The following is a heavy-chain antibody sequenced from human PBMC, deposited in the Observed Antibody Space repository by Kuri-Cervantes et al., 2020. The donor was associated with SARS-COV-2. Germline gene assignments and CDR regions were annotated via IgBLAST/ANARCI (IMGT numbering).Heavy chain of an antibody. CDR2: MNPDSGNT. CDR3: ARGRGYYGSETYYNNFDY. CDR1: GYTFTGYY. Sequence: ASVKVSCKASGYTFTGYYMHWVRQATGQGLEWMGWMNPDSGNTGYAQKFQGRLTITRDTSISTAYMELSSLRSEDTAVYYCARGRGYYGSETYYNNFDYWGQGTLVTVSS. J-gene: IGHJ4*02. D-gene: IGHD3-10*01. V-gene: IGHV1-8*03.